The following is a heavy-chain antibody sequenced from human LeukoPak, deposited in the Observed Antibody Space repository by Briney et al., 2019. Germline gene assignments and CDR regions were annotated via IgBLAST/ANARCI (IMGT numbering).Heavy chain of an antibody. CDR1: GFTFKNAW. Sequence: GGSLRLSCAAYGFTFKNAWMSRDRQAPGKGLEGAGRTKSKRDGGRTEYAAPVKGRFPIVRDDSIKTLFLQTNSLKTDDSAVYYCTSDMAAYGYTYEQGDYWGQGTLVTVSS. J-gene: IGHJ4*02. CDR2: TKSKRDGGRT. D-gene: IGHD5-18*01. CDR3: TSDMAAYGYTYEQGDY. V-gene: IGHV3-15*01.